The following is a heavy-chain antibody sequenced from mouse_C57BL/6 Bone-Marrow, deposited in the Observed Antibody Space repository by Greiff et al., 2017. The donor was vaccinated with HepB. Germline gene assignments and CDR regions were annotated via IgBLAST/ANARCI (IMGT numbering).Heavy chain of an antibody. J-gene: IGHJ2*01. Sequence: QVQLQQSGAELARPGASVKLSCKASGYTFTSYGISWVKQRPGQGLEWIGDIYPGSGSTNYNEKFKSKATLTVDTSSNTAYMQLSSLASEDSAVYYCARYPDYWGQGTTLTVSS. CDR3: ARYPDY. CDR2: IYPGSGST. CDR1: GYTFTSYG. V-gene: IGHV1-55*01.